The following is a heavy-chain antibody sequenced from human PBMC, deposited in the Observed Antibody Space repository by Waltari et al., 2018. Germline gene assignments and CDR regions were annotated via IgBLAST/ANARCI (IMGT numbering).Heavy chain of an antibody. D-gene: IGHD1-7*01. CDR3: ARALWRVGTRGDFFDI. CDR2: VQSSGST. Sequence: QVQLRESGPGLVKSSETLSLTCSVSGDSLGTNYWSLIRQSPGKGLEWIGYVQSSGSTDYNPSFRGRVTMSADASKNQFSLTLKSLTAADTATYFCARALWRVGTRGDFFDIWGRGTTVTVS. V-gene: IGHV4-59*01. J-gene: IGHJ3*02. CDR1: GDSLGTNY.